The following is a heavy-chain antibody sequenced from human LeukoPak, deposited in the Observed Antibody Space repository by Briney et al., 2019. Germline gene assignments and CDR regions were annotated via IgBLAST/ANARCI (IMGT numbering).Heavy chain of an antibody. D-gene: IGHD1-26*01. CDR2: INNDGSGT. CDR3: ARDQDGPGATVDH. Sequence: GSLRLSCAASGFTFDDYGMSWVRQAPGKGLVWVSRINNDGSGTTYADSVKGRFTISRDNAKNTLYLQMNSLRAEDTAVYYCARDQDGPGATVDHWGQGTLVTVSS. V-gene: IGHV3-74*03. CDR1: GFTFDDYG. J-gene: IGHJ5*02.